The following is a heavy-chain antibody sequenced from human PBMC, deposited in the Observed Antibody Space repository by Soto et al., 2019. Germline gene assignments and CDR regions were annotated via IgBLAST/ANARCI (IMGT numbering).Heavy chain of an antibody. V-gene: IGHV4-39*07. CDR2: IYYSGST. J-gene: IGHJ4*02. Sequence: SETLSLTCTVSGGSISSSSYYWGWIRQPPGKGLEWIGSIYYSGSTYYTPSLKSRVTISVDTSKNQFSLKLNSVTAADTAIYYCAVLLVGGGGDGGGGQGTRVTVS. D-gene: IGHD2-15*01. CDR3: AVLLVGGGGDGG. CDR1: GGSISSSSYY.